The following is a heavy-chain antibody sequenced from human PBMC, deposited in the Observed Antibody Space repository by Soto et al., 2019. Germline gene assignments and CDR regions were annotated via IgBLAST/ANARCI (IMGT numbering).Heavy chain of an antibody. J-gene: IGHJ2*01. D-gene: IGHD1-26*01. CDR3: ARGGSLYWYFDL. CDR1: GYTFTSYA. CDR2: INAGNGNT. V-gene: IGHV1-3*01. Sequence: QVQLVQSGAEVKKPGASVKVSCKASGYTFTSYAMHWVRQAPGQRLEWMGWINAGNGNTKYSQKFQGRVTITRDTSASTAYRELSSLRSADTAVYYCARGGSLYWYFDLWGRGTLVTVSS.